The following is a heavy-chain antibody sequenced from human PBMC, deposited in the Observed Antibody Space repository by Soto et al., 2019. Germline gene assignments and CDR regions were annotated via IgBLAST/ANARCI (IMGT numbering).Heavy chain of an antibody. CDR3: ARGSAVAGNDY. CDR1: GGSISSYY. Sequence: SETLSLTCTVSGGSISSYYWSWIRQPPGKGLEWIGYIYYSGSTNYNPSLKSRVTISVDTSKNQFSLKLSSVTAADTAVYYCARGSAVAGNDYWGQGTLVTVSS. V-gene: IGHV4-59*01. J-gene: IGHJ4*02. CDR2: IYYSGST. D-gene: IGHD6-19*01.